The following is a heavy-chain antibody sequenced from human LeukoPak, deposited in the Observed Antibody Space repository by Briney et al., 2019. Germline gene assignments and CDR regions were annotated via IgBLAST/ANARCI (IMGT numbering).Heavy chain of an antibody. J-gene: IGHJ4*02. Sequence: GGSLRLSCAASGLTFNTYSMNWVRQAPGKGLEWVSSISSSSDYIYYADSVKGRFTISRDNSKNTLYLQMNSLRAEDTAVYYCAKDNIGGSYDYWGQGTLVTVSS. CDR3: AKDNIGGSYDY. CDR1: GLTFNTYS. V-gene: IGHV3-21*01. CDR2: ISSSSDYI. D-gene: IGHD1-26*01.